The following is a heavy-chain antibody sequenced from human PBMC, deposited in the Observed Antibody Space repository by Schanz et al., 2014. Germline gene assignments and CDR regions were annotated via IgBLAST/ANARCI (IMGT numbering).Heavy chain of an antibody. D-gene: IGHD2-2*01. CDR3: ARDLSSLIQGDV. Sequence: QVQLVESGGGLVKPGGSLRLSCAASGFTFSDYYMSWIRQAPGKGLEWVSYISNSGTTIYYADSVKGRFTTSRDNGKKSMYLQMNSLRAEDTAVYFCARDLSSLIQGDVWGKGTTVTVSS. J-gene: IGHJ6*04. V-gene: IGHV3-11*04. CDR2: ISNSGTTI. CDR1: GFTFSDYY.